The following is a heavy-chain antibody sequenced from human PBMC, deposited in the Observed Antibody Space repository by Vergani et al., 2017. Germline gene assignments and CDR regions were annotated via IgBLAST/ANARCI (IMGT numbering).Heavy chain of an antibody. V-gene: IGHV4-39*01. J-gene: IGHJ4*02. CDR1: GGSITSSSYY. Sequence: QLHLQESGPGLVKPSETLSLTCTVSGGSITSSSYYWGWIRQPPGKGLEWIGNIYHSGGAYYNPSLKGRVTISVDTSKNQFSLEVTSVTAADTAIYFCARTESVILLYFHWALWVQGTLVTVSA. CDR3: ARTESVILLYFHWAL. CDR2: IYHSGGA. D-gene: IGHD3-9*01.